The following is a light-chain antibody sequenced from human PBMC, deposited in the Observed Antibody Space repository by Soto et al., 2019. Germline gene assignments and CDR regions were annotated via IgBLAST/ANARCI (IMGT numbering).Light chain of an antibody. CDR2: AAS. Sequence: AIQMTQSPSSLSASVGDRVTVTCRASQGISYDLGWYQQKPGKAPKLLICAASSLQIGVPLRFSGSGSGTDFTLTISSLQPEDSATYYCLQDYDYPLTFGGGTKVEIK. CDR1: QGISYD. CDR3: LQDYDYPLT. V-gene: IGKV1-6*01. J-gene: IGKJ4*01.